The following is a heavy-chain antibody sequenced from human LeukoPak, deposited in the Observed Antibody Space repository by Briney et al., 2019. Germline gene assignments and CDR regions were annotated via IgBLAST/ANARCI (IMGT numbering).Heavy chain of an antibody. V-gene: IGHV4-34*01. Sequence: PSETLSLTCAVYGGSFSGYYWSWIRKPPGKGLEWIGEIDHSGSTNYNPSLKSRVTISVDTSKNQFSLKLSSVTAADTAVYYCARGPTYDYVWGSYRPPLDYWGQGTLVTVSS. CDR2: IDHSGST. J-gene: IGHJ4*02. CDR1: GGSFSGYY. D-gene: IGHD3-16*02. CDR3: ARGPTYDYVWGSYRPPLDY.